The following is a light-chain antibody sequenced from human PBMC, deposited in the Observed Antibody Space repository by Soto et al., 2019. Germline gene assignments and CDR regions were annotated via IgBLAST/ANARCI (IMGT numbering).Light chain of an antibody. J-gene: IGKJ5*01. CDR3: QQSDTYPRT. V-gene: IGKV1-5*01. Sequence: DIQMTQSPATLSASVGDRVTITCRASQSIGTWLAWYQHRPGKAPSLLIYDASTLRSGVPSRFSGSGSGTEFTLTISSLQADDFATYYCQQSDTYPRTFGQGTRLEIK. CDR1: QSIGTW. CDR2: DAS.